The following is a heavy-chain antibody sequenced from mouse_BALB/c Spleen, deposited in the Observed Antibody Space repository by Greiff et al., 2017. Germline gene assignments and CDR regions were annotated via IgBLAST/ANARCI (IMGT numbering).Heavy chain of an antibody. D-gene: IGHD1-1*01. CDR3: ARDYYGSNYAMDY. Sequence: EVKLVESGGGLVKPGGSLKLSCAASGFTFSSYTMSWVRQTPEKRLEWVATISSGGGNTYYPDSVKGRFTISRDNAKNNLYLQMSSLRSEDTALYYCARDYYGSNYAMDYWGQGTSVTVSS. CDR2: ISSGGGNT. V-gene: IGHV5-9*03. CDR1: GFTFSSYT. J-gene: IGHJ4*01.